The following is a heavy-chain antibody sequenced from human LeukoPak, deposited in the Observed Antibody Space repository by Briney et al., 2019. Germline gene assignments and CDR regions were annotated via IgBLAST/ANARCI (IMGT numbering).Heavy chain of an antibody. Sequence: ASVKVSCKASGYTFTSYGIIWVRQVPGQGLEWMGWISANNGNRKYVQKFQGRLTMTTDTSTSTAYMELRSLTSDDTAVYYCARGIYCSAGTCPFYFDYWGQGTLVTVSS. D-gene: IGHD2-15*01. CDR2: ISANNGNR. CDR3: ARGIYCSAGTCPFYFDY. J-gene: IGHJ4*02. CDR1: GYTFTSYG. V-gene: IGHV1-18*01.